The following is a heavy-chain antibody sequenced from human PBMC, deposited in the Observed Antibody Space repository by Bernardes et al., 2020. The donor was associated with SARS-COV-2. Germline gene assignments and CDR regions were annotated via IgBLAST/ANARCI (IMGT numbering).Heavy chain of an antibody. CDR2: TYYRSKWYN. D-gene: IGHD2-15*01. CDR1: GDSVSSNNAA. V-gene: IGHV6-1*01. J-gene: IGHJ5*02. CDR3: ARSPIYCSGDSCNWFDP. Sequence: SQTLSLTCAISGDSVSSNNAAWTWIRQSPSRGLEWLGGTYYRSKWYNDYAESVKSRITINADTSKNQFSLQLNSVTPEDTAVYYCARSPIYCSGDSCNWFDPWGQGTLVTVSS.